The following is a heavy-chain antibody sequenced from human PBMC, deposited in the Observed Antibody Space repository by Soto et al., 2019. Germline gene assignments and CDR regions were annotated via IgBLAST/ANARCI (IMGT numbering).Heavy chain of an antibody. V-gene: IGHV4-39*07. CDR3: ARVPVY. Sequence: SETLSLTCNVSGGSISGSRFHWAWIRQTPGKGLEWIGSIHSGGSIYYNPSLKSRVTISVDRSKNQFSLKLSSVTAADTAVYYCARVPVYWGQGTLVTVSS. CDR1: GGSISGSRFH. CDR2: IHSGGSI. J-gene: IGHJ4*02.